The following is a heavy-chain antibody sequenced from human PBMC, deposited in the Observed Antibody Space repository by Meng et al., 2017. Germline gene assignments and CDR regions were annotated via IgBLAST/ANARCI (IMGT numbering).Heavy chain of an antibody. Sequence: ASVKVSCKASGYIFTTYAMHWVRQAPGQRLDWMGWINAGNGNTKYSQKFQGRVTITRDTSASTAYMELSSLRSEDTAVYYCARSYYGSGSYTYYYYYGMDVWGQGTTVTVSS. J-gene: IGHJ6*02. CDR2: INAGNGNT. CDR1: GYIFTTYA. V-gene: IGHV1-3*01. CDR3: ARSYYGSGSYTYYYYYGMDV. D-gene: IGHD3-10*01.